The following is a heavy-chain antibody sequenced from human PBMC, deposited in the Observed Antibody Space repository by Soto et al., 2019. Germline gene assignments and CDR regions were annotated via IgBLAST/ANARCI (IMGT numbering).Heavy chain of an antibody. D-gene: IGHD5-18*01. CDR3: ARGSAAKRYFDL. Sequence: QVQLEESGPGLVKPSQTLSLMCTVSGVPISGSDYHWSWIRQSPGKGLEWIGYIFPSGATHYNSSLGSRITMSVETSKSQFSLRLTVVTAADTAVYFCARGSAAKRYFDLWGRGTLVTVSS. V-gene: IGHV4-30-4*01. J-gene: IGHJ2*01. CDR1: GVPISGSDYH. CDR2: IFPSGAT.